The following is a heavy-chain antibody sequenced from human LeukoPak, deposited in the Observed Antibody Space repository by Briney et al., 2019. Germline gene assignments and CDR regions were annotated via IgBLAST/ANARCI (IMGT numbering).Heavy chain of an antibody. D-gene: IGHD3-10*01. J-gene: IGHJ4*02. CDR2: ISGSGAST. CDR3: AKVNTYGSHYYFDY. CDR1: GFTFSSYA. Sequence: GGSLRLSCAASGFTFSSYAIGWARQAPGKGLGWVSAISGSGASTYYTDSVKGRFTISRDNSKDTLYLHVNSLRAEDTAVYYCAKVNTYGSHYYFDYWGQGTLVTVSS. V-gene: IGHV3-23*01.